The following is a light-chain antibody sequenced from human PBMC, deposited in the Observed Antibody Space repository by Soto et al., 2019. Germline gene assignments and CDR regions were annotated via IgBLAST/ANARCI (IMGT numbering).Light chain of an antibody. CDR2: EVR. CDR1: SSDVGFYNY. Sequence: QSALTQPASVSGSPGQSITISCTGTSSDVGFYNYVSWYQQNPGKAPKLMIYEVRNRPSGVSNRFSGSKSANTASLTISGLQAEDEADYYCSSFTNTDTLVFGTGTKLTVL. CDR3: SSFTNTDTLV. J-gene: IGLJ1*01. V-gene: IGLV2-14*01.